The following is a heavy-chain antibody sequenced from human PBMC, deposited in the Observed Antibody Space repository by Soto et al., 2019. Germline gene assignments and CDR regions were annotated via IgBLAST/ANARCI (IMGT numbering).Heavy chain of an antibody. CDR3: ARGSDGDYVGWFDP. J-gene: IGHJ5*02. V-gene: IGHV4-59*01. CDR1: GGSISSYY. CDR2: IYYSGST. D-gene: IGHD4-17*01. Sequence: SETLSLTCTVSGGSISSYYWSWIRQPPGKGLEWIGYIYYSGSTNYNPSLKSRVTISVDTSKNQLSLKLSSVTAADTAVYYCARGSDGDYVGWFDPWGQGTLVTVSS.